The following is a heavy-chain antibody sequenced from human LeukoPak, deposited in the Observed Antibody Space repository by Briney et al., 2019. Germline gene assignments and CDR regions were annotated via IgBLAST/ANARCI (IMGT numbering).Heavy chain of an antibody. V-gene: IGHV3-7*01. CDR2: INQDGSEN. CDR3: ARDLTGYCSSTSCYTGGAFDI. Sequence: GGSLRLSCAASGFSFSSSWMSWVRQAPGKGLEWVAHINQDGSENDYVDSVKGRFTISRDNAKNSLYLQMNSLRAEDTAVYYCARDLTGYCSSTSCYTGGAFDIWGQGTMVTVSS. D-gene: IGHD2-2*02. CDR1: GFSFSSSW. J-gene: IGHJ3*02.